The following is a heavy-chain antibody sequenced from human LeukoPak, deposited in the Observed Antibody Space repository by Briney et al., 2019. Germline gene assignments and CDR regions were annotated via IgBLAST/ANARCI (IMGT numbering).Heavy chain of an antibody. J-gene: IGHJ1*01. D-gene: IGHD2-15*01. CDR1: GFTYGNYL. CDR2: ISPDGRST. Sequence: GGSLRLSCAASGFTYGNYLMHWVRQAPGKGLVWVSRISPDGRSTNYADFVKGRFTVSRDNAMNTVYLQMNSLRTEDTAVYYCAQQVGYCSSGSCYFTYWGQGTLVTVSS. V-gene: IGHV3-74*01. CDR3: AQQVGYCSSGSCYFTY.